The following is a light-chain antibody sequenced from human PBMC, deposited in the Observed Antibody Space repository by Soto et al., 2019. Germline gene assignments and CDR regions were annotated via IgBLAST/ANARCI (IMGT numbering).Light chain of an antibody. Sequence: DIQMTQSPSSLSASVGDRVTITCRASQSITTYLNWYQQRPGKAPKVLIYAASNLQSGVPSRFSGSGSGTDFTLTISSLQPEDFATYYCQQSYSIPQTFGPGTKVDNK. V-gene: IGKV1-39*01. CDR2: AAS. CDR3: QQSYSIPQT. CDR1: QSITTY. J-gene: IGKJ3*01.